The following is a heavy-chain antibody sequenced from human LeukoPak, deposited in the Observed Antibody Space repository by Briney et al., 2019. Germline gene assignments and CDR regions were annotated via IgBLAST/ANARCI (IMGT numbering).Heavy chain of an antibody. Sequence: SVKVSCKASGGTLSSYAISWVRQAPGQGLEWMGGIIPIFGTANYAQKFQGRVTITTDESTSTAYMVLSSLRSEDTAVYYCARVKYPYSSGWYGEHYFDYWGQGTPVTVSS. CDR1: GGTLSSYA. V-gene: IGHV1-69*05. CDR3: ARVKYPYSSGWYGEHYFDY. D-gene: IGHD6-19*01. J-gene: IGHJ4*02. CDR2: IIPIFGTA.